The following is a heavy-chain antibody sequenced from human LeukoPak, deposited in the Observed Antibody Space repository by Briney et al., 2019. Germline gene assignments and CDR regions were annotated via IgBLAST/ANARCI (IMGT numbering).Heavy chain of an antibody. J-gene: IGHJ5*02. Sequence: GGSLRLSCAASGFTFSSYAMNWVRQAPGKGLEWVSGISGSGGSTYYADSVKGRFTISRDNSKNTLYLQMNSLRAEDTAIYYCATDKTHSSSWYGNWFDPWGQGTLVTVSS. D-gene: IGHD6-13*01. CDR2: ISGSGGST. CDR3: ATDKTHSSSWYGNWFDP. V-gene: IGHV3-23*01. CDR1: GFTFSSYA.